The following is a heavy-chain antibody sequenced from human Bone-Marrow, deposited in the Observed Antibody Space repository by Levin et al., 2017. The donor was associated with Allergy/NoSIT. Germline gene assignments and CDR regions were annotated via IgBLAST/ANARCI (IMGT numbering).Heavy chain of an antibody. Sequence: QTLSLTCAASGFTFGDYGFSWVRQAPGRGLEWVAFIRNIDYGGTTEYAASVKGRFTISRDDSKSIAYLQMNSLRTEDTAVYYCSTVRYCTSGVCYARYYYYYGMDVWGQGTTVTVSS. J-gene: IGHJ6*02. CDR1: GFTFGDYG. D-gene: IGHD2-8*01. V-gene: IGHV3-49*04. CDR3: STVRYCTSGVCYARYYYYYGMDV. CDR2: IRNIDYGGTT.